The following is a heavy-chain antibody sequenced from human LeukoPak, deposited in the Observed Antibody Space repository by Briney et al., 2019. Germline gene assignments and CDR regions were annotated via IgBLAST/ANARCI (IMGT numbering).Heavy chain of an antibody. V-gene: IGHV3-48*02. D-gene: IGHD2/OR15-2a*01. Sequence: GGSLRLSCAASGFTVSSNYMSWVRQAPGKGLEWVSYVSASGSATYYGDSVKGRFTISRDNAGNSVYMQMNSLRDEDTAMYYCARISGLGAREYLDHWGQGTLVTVSS. CDR2: VSASGSAT. J-gene: IGHJ4*02. CDR3: ARISGLGAREYLDH. CDR1: GFTVSSNY.